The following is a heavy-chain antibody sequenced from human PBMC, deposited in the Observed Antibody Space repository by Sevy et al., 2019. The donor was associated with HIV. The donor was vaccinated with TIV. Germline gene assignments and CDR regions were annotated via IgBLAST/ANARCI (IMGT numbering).Heavy chain of an antibody. D-gene: IGHD3-22*01. CDR3: ATMEYFYDSSAYLSGDY. CDR1: GYTLTELS. V-gene: IGHV1-24*01. J-gene: IGHJ4*02. Sequence: ASVKVSCKVSGYTLTELSMHWVRQAPGKGLEWMGGFDPEDGETIYAQKFQGRVTMTEDTSTDTAYIELSSLRSEDTAVYYCATMEYFYDSSAYLSGDYWGQGTLVTVSS. CDR2: FDPEDGET.